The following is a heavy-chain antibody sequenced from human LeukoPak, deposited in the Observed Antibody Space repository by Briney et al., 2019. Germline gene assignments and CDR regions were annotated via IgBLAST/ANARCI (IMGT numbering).Heavy chain of an antibody. Sequence: PGGSLRLSCAASGMTFSNHWMHWVRQAPGKGLVWVSLIKTDGRTTIYADSVKGRFTISRDNGKSTLYLQMNSLRAEDTAVYYCAKEKGYQLLGSWFGELVSPYSDYWGQGTLVTVSS. CDR2: IKTDGRTT. CDR3: AKEKGYQLLGSWFGELVSPYSDY. V-gene: IGHV3-74*01. D-gene: IGHD3-10*01. CDR1: GMTFSNHW. J-gene: IGHJ4*02.